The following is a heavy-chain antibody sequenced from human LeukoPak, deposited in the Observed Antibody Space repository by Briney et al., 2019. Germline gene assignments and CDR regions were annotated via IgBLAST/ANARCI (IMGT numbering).Heavy chain of an antibody. J-gene: IGHJ4*02. CDR1: GYTFTNYD. CDR3: ARVGTGTRSFDS. V-gene: IGHV1-18*01. CDR2: ISAYNGYT. D-gene: IGHD1/OR15-1a*01. Sequence: GASVKVSCKTSGYTFTNYDINWVRQAPGQGLEWMGRISAYNGYTNYGQKFQGRVTMTTDTSTNTAYMELRSLRSDDTAVYYCARVGTGTRSFDSWGQGTLVTVSS.